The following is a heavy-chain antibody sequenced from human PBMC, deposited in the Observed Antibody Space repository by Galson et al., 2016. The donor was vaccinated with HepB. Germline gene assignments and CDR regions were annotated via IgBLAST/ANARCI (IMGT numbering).Heavy chain of an antibody. CDR2: IYHSGST. J-gene: IGHJ4*02. V-gene: IGHV4-34*01. Sequence: SETLSLTCAVSGASISGHYWGWIRQPPGKGLEWIGEIYHSGSTNYKPSLKSRVSISVDKSMNQFSLKLTSVTAADTAVYYCARTGLRRDGVVVMRYFDYWGQGTLVTVSS. CDR3: ARTGLRRDGVVVMRYFDY. CDR1: GASISGHY. D-gene: IGHD3-22*01.